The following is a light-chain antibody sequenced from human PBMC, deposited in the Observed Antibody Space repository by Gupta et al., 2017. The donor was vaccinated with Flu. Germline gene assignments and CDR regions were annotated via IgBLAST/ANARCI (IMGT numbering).Light chain of an antibody. V-gene: IGKV1-5*03. CDR3: QQYKSSWT. Sequence: DIQMTQSPSTLSASVGDRVTITCRASQSINTWLAWYQQRPGKPPNLLIYQASSLGRGVPSRFGGSGSGTDFTLTISRLQPDDSATYYCQQYKSSWTFGQGTKVQIK. J-gene: IGKJ1*01. CDR1: QSINTW. CDR2: QAS.